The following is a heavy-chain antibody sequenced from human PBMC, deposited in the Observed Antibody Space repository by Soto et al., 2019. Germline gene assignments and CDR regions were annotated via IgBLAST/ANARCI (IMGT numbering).Heavy chain of an antibody. V-gene: IGHV3-7*01. D-gene: IGHD6-19*01. Sequence: EVQLVESGGGLVQPGGSLRLSCAASGFTFSSYWMSWVRQAPGKGLEWVASIKQDGSEKYYVDSVKGRFTISRDNAKNSLYLQMNSLRAEDTAVYYCAREFGWLGKAYFDYWGQGTLVTVSS. CDR2: IKQDGSEK. CDR1: GFTFSSYW. J-gene: IGHJ4*02. CDR3: AREFGWLGKAYFDY.